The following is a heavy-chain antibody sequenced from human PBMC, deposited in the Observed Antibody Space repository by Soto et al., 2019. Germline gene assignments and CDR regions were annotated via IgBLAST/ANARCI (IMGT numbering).Heavy chain of an antibody. Sequence: GGSLRLSFAAFGFDFNKCAMTWVRQAPGKGLQWVSSITSNGDSTYYADSVKVRFTTSRDNSKNTLYLQMNSLRADDTAVFYCAKDSPSYPTSKCSLNXWGQVTLLTVTX. CDR2: ITSNGDST. J-gene: IGHJ4*02. D-gene: IGHD2-2*01. CDR3: AKDSPSYPTSKCSLNX. CDR1: GFDFNKCA. V-gene: IGHV3-23*01.